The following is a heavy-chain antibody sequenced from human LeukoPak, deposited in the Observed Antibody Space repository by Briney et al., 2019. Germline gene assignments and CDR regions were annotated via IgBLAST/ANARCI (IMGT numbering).Heavy chain of an antibody. J-gene: IGHJ4*02. CDR2: IWYDGNNK. Sequence: PGRSLRLSCAASGFNSSIYGMHWVRQAPGKGLEWVAVIWYDGNNKYYADSVKGRFTISRDNSKNTLYLQMNSLRAEDTAVYYCAKWGFVDTAMVFRYWGQGTLVTVSS. CDR1: GFNSSIYG. V-gene: IGHV3-33*06. CDR3: AKWGFVDTAMVFRY. D-gene: IGHD5-18*01.